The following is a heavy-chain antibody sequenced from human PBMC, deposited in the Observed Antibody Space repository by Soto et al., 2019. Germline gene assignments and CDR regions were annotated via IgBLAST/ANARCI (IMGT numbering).Heavy chain of an antibody. CDR1: GGTFSTYA. Sequence: ASVKVSCKSSGGTFSTYAIDWVRQAPGQGLEWMGGIIPLFGTAKYAQNFQGRITITADESTNTAYMELRSLRSQDTAVYYCARGVHYDSSGYYYFYWGQGTLVTVSS. D-gene: IGHD3-22*01. CDR3: ARGVHYDSSGYYYFY. J-gene: IGHJ4*02. CDR2: IIPLFGTA. V-gene: IGHV1-69*13.